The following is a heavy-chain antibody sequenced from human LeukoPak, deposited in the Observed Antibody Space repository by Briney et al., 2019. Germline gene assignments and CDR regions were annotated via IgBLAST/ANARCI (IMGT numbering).Heavy chain of an antibody. V-gene: IGHV3-53*01. J-gene: IGHJ4*02. CDR3: ARVGSSWYPYYDY. Sequence: PGGSLRLSCAASGFTVSSNYMSWVRQAPGKGLEWVSVIYSGGSTYYADSVKGRFTISRDNSKNTLYLQMNSLRAEDTAVYYCARVGSSWYPYYDYWGQGTLVTVSS. D-gene: IGHD6-13*01. CDR2: IYSGGST. CDR1: GFTVSSNY.